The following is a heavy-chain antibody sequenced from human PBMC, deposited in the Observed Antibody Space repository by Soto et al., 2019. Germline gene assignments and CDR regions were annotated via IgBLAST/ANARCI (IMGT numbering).Heavy chain of an antibody. CDR3: ARGWMVLSRVYYYGMDV. V-gene: IGHV4-34*01. D-gene: IGHD6-19*01. J-gene: IGHJ6*02. CDR2: INHSGST. CDR1: GGSFSGYY. Sequence: SLTCAVYGGSFSGYYWSWIRQPPGKGLEWIGEINHSGSTNYNPSLKSRVTISVDTSKNQFSLKLSSVTAADTAVYYCARGWMVLSRVYYYGMDVWGQGTTVTVSS.